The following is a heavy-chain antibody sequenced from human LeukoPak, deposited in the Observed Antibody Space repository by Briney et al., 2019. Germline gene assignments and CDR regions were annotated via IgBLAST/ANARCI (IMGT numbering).Heavy chain of an antibody. V-gene: IGHV4-39*01. Sequence: PSETLSLTRTVSGGSISSSSYYWGWIRQPPGKGLEWIGSIYYSGSTYYNPSLKSRVTISVDTSKNQFSLKLSSVTAADTAVYYCARHIYSSSRRGLYNWLDPWGQGTLVTVSS. CDR1: GGSISSSSYY. J-gene: IGHJ5*02. CDR2: IYYSGST. D-gene: IGHD6-6*01. CDR3: ARHIYSSSRRGLYNWLDP.